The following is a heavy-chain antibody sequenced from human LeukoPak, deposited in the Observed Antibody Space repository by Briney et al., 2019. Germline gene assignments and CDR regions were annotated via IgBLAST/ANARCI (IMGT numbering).Heavy chain of an antibody. CDR3: ARVRVAAAGTRPRSRFFDL. CDR1: GGSISSYY. D-gene: IGHD6-13*01. V-gene: IGHV4-59*01. J-gene: IGHJ2*01. CDR2: IYYSGST. Sequence: SETLSLTCTVSGGSISSYYRSWIRQPPGKGLEWIGYIYYSGSTNYNPSLKSRVTISVDTSKNQFSLKLSSMTAAATAVYYCARVRVAAAGTRPRSRFFDLWGRGTLVTVSS.